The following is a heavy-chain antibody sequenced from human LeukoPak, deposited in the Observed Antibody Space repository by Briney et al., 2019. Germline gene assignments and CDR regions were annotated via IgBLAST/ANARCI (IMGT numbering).Heavy chain of an antibody. J-gene: IGHJ6*03. CDR1: SGSFSGYY. CDR2: INHSVGT. Sequence: PSETLSLTCSVYSGSFSGYYWSWIRQPPGEGLEWIGEINHSVGTNYNPSLKSRVTISVDTSKNQFSLKLNSVTAADAAVYYCAGGSWYYYYMDVWGRGTTVTISS. V-gene: IGHV4-34*01. CDR3: AGGSWYYYYMDV.